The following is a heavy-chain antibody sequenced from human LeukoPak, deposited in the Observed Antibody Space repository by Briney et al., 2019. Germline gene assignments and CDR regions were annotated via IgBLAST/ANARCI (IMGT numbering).Heavy chain of an antibody. V-gene: IGHV3-23*01. J-gene: IGHJ4*02. D-gene: IGHD3-22*01. CDR1: GFKFDSYT. CDR3: AKRPPKYYYDSSGLFDY. CDR2: IIASGSPT. Sequence: GGSLRLSCVGSGFKFDSYTINWVRQAPGKGLEWVANIIASGSPTYYADSVKGRFIISRDNSKNTLYLQMNSLRAEDTAVYYCAKRPPKYYYDSSGLFDYWGQGTLVTVSS.